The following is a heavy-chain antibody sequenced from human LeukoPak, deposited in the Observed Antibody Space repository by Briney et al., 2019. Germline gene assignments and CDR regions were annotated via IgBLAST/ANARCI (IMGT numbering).Heavy chain of an antibody. Sequence: SETLSLTCTVSGGSLSNYYWTWIRQPAGKGLEWIGHVYTSGTTKYNPSLKSRGTMSVDTSKNQFSLKLSSVTAADTAVYYCARRPYDFWSSYYFDYWGQGTLVTVSS. CDR1: GGSLSNYY. D-gene: IGHD3-3*01. CDR2: VYTSGTT. J-gene: IGHJ4*02. CDR3: ARRPYDFWSSYYFDY. V-gene: IGHV4-4*07.